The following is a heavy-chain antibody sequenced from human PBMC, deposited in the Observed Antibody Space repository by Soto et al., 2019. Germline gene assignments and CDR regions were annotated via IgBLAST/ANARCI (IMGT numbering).Heavy chain of an antibody. D-gene: IGHD5-12*01. V-gene: IGHV3-21*01. CDR1: EFTFSTYT. CDR3: ARDVYDPVFDY. CDR2: ISSYIDYI. J-gene: IGHJ4*02. Sequence: EVQLVESGGGLVKPGGSLRLSWAASEFTFSTYTMTWGRQGPGKGLEWVSSISSYIDYIYYAASVKGRLTISRDNAKNSVYLQMNSLRAEDTAVYYCARDVYDPVFDYWGQGTLVTVSS.